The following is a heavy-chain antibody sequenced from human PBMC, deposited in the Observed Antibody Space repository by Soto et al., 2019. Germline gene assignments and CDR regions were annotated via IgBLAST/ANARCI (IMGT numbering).Heavy chain of an antibody. Sequence: HPGGSLRLSCAASGFTFSSYAMSWVRQAPGKGLEWVSAISGSGGSTYYADSVKGRFTISRDNSKNTLYLQMNSLRAEDTAVYYCAKVLWFGESPGRDYWGQGTLVTVSS. D-gene: IGHD3-10*01. CDR2: ISGSGGST. CDR1: GFTFSSYA. J-gene: IGHJ4*02. V-gene: IGHV3-23*01. CDR3: AKVLWFGESPGRDY.